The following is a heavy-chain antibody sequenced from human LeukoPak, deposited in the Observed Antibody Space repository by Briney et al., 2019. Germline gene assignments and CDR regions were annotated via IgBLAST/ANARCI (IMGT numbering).Heavy chain of an antibody. CDR3: ARMTATQAALY. J-gene: IGHJ4*02. Sequence: ASVEVSCKASGYTFTGYYMHWVRQAPGQGLEWMGWVNPNSGGTNYAQKFQGRVTMTRDTSISTAYMELSRLRSDDTAVYYCARMTATQAALYWGQGTLVTVSS. CDR1: GYTFTGYY. D-gene: IGHD2-21*02. CDR2: VNPNSGGT. V-gene: IGHV1-2*02.